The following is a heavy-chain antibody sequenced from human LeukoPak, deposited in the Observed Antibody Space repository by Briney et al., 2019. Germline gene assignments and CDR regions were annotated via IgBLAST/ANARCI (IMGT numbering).Heavy chain of an antibody. J-gene: IGHJ5*02. CDR1: GDSVSSNSAA. V-gene: IGHV6-1*01. CDR2: TYYKSKWYN. Sequence: SQTLSLTCAISGDSVSSNSAAWNWIRQSPSRGLEWLGRTYYKSKWYNDYAVSVKSRITINPDTSKNQFSLQLNSVTPEDTAVYYCARGTEISSGWYGGWFDPWGQGTLVTVSS. CDR3: ARGTEISSGWYGGWFDP. D-gene: IGHD6-19*01.